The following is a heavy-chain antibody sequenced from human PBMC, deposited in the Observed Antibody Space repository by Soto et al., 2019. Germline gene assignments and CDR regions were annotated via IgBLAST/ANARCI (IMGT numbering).Heavy chain of an antibody. CDR3: AQASDPIDY. Sequence: GASVKVSCKASGGTISSYARRWVRQAPEQGLEWMGGIIPIFGTANYAQKFQGRVTITADESTSTAYMELSSLRSEDTAVYYCAQASDPIDYWGQGTLVTVSS. CDR2: IIPIFGTA. V-gene: IGHV1-69*13. CDR1: GGTISSYA. D-gene: IGHD2-21*02. J-gene: IGHJ4*02.